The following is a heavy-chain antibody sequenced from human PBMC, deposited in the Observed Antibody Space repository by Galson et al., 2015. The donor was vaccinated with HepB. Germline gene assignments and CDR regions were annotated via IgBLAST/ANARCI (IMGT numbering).Heavy chain of an antibody. Sequence: SVKVSCKASGYTFTSYGISWVRQAPGQGLEWMGWISAYNGNTNYAQKLQGRVTMTTDTSTSTAYMELRSLRSDDTAVYYCARNEPYYDFWSGYTNRGYYYYMDVWGKGTTVTVSS. D-gene: IGHD3-3*01. J-gene: IGHJ6*03. CDR1: GYTFTSYG. CDR3: ARNEPYYDFWSGYTNRGYYYYMDV. CDR2: ISAYNGNT. V-gene: IGHV1-18*01.